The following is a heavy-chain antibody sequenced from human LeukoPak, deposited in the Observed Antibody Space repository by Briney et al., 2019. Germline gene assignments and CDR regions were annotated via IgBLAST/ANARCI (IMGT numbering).Heavy chain of an antibody. CDR2: IYHTGTT. CDR3: ASVSVWELATHPGGSFDY. V-gene: IGHV4-30-4*01. CDR1: GGLISRIEYY. J-gene: IGHJ4*02. D-gene: IGHD1-26*01. Sequence: SETLSLTCTVSGGLISRIEYYWSWIRQSPAKGLEWLGHIYHTGTTLYSPHLNNRLTVSVDSSRNQFSLTLNSVTAADTAVYYCASVSVWELATHPGGSFDYWGRGILVTVS.